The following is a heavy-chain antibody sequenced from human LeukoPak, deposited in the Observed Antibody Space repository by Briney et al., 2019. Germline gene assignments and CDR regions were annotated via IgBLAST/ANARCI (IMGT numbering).Heavy chain of an antibody. Sequence: GGSLRLSCAASGFTFSSYAMTWLRQAPGKGLDWVSAIRGAGGSTYYADSVRGRFTISRDNSKNTLYLQMNSLRVEDTAIYYCANELPQKVWFDYWGQGDLGTVSS. V-gene: IGHV3-23*01. J-gene: IGHJ4*02. CDR2: IRGAGGST. CDR3: ANELPQKVWFDY. CDR1: GFTFSSYA.